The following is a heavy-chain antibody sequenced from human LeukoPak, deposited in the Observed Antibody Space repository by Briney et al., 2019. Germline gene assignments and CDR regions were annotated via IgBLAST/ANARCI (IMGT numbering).Heavy chain of an antibody. CDR2: ISGSGGST. D-gene: IGHD3-10*01. CDR1: GFTFSSYA. CDR3: AKAPIRGVASSLTPLFDY. J-gene: IGHJ4*02. Sequence: GSLRLSCAASGFTFSSYAMGWVRQAPGKGLEWVSAISGSGGSTYYADSVKGRFTISRDNSKNTLYLQMNSLRAEDTAVYYCAKAPIRGVASSLTPLFDYWGQGTLVTVSS. V-gene: IGHV3-23*01.